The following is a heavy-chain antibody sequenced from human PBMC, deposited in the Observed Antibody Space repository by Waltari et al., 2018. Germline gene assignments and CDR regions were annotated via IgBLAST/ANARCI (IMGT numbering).Heavy chain of an antibody. J-gene: IGHJ6*02. Sequence: QVQLQQWGAGLLKPSETLSLTCAVYGGSFSGYYWSWIRQPPGKGLEWIGEINHSGSTNYNPSLKSRVTISVDTSKNQFSLKLSSVTAADTAVYYCARLFLESPLYYYGMDVWGQGTTVTVSS. CDR1: GGSFSGYY. D-gene: IGHD3-3*01. CDR2: INHSGST. CDR3: ARLFLESPLYYYGMDV. V-gene: IGHV4-34*01.